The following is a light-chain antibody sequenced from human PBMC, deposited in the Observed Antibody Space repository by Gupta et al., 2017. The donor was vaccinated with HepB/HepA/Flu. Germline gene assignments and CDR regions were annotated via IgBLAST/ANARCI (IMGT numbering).Light chain of an antibody. CDR2: DAS. J-gene: IGKJ4*01. CDR1: QSVSSY. V-gene: IGKV3-11*01. CDR3: QQRTSWPLT. Sequence: EIVLTQSPATLSLSPGERATLSCRASQSVSSYLAWYQQKPGQTPRLLIYDASNRVTGIPARFSGSGSGTDFILTISNLEPEDFAVYYCQQRTSWPLTFGGGTKVEIK.